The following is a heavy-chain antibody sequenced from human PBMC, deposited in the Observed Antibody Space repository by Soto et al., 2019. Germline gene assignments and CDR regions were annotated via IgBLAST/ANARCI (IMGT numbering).Heavy chain of an antibody. J-gene: IGHJ5*02. CDR3: ARDSEVGACWFDP. D-gene: IGHD1-26*01. V-gene: IGHV1-18*04. CDR1: GYTFSNYG. CDR2: VSAYNRNT. Sequence: ASVKVSCKASGYTFSNYGITWVRQAPGQGLEWMGWVSAYNRNTNYAQKLQGRVTMTTDTSTSTAYMELRSLRSDDTAVYYCARDSEVGACWFDPWGQGTLVTVSS.